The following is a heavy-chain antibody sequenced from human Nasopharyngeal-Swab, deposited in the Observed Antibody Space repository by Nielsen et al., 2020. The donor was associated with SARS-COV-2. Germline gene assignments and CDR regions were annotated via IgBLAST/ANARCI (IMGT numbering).Heavy chain of an antibody. V-gene: IGHV3-23*01. CDR3: AKDVLRWAFDY. D-gene: IGHD3-3*01. CDR2: IGGSDDKT. Sequence: GESLKISCATSGFTFSGNAMAWVRQAPGKGLEWVAAIGGSDDKTDYADSVKGRFTISRDTSKNKLFLQMNSLGAEDTAVYYCAKDVLRWAFDYWGQGTLGTVSS. CDR1: GFTFSGNA. J-gene: IGHJ4*02.